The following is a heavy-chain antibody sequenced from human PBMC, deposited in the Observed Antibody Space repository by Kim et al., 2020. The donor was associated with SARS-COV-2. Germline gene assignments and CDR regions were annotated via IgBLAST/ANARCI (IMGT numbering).Heavy chain of an antibody. J-gene: IGHJ5*02. Sequence: KGRFPISRDNSKNTLYLQMNSLRAEDTAVYYCAKDPSGSSGWYSLNWFDPWGQGTLVTVSS. D-gene: IGHD6-19*01. CDR3: AKDPSGSSGWYSLNWFDP. V-gene: IGHV3-23*01.